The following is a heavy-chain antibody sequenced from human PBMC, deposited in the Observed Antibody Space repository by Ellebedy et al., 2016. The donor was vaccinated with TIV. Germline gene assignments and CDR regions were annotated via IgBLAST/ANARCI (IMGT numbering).Heavy chain of an antibody. V-gene: IGHV3-13*01. Sequence: GESLKISCAASGFTFSSYDMHWVRQLTGKGLEWVSAINTGGDTWYPDSVKGRFTTSSQNAKRSLYLQMNSLRAGDTAVYYCARLGTWGAFDIWGQGTRVTVSS. CDR3: ARLGTWGAFDI. CDR1: GFTFSSYD. CDR2: INTGGDT. J-gene: IGHJ3*02. D-gene: IGHD7-27*01.